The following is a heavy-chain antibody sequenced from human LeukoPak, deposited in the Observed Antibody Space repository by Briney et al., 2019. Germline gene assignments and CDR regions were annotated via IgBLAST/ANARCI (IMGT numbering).Heavy chain of an antibody. J-gene: IGHJ4*02. D-gene: IGHD1-26*01. Sequence: GGSLRLSCAASGFTFSSYEMNWVRQAPGKGLEWVSYISSSGSTIYYADSVKGRFTISRDNAKNTLYLQMNSLRAEDTAVYYCARGGLVGADWSGFDYWGQGTLVTVSS. CDR1: GFTFSSYE. V-gene: IGHV3-48*03. CDR3: ARGGLVGADWSGFDY. CDR2: ISSSGSTI.